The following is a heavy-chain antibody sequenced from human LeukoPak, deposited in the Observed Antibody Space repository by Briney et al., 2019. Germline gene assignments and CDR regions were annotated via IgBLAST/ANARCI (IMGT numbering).Heavy chain of an antibody. CDR2: IKPDGSAT. J-gene: IGHJ4*03. Sequence: GGSLRLSCAASGFTFRSEWMSWLRQTPEKGLEGVANIKPDGSATAYVDSVKGRFTISRDNAKLFLQMNSLRPEDTAVYYCARIGDGYGGYFDYWGQGTLVTVSS. CDR3: ARIGDGYGGYFDY. V-gene: IGHV3-7*01. D-gene: IGHD5-24*01. CDR1: GFTFRSEW.